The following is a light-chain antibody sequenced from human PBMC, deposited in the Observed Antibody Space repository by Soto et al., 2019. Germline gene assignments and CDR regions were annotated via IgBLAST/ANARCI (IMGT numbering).Light chain of an antibody. V-gene: IGLV2-14*01. CDR2: EVT. CDR3: SSYTNINTRACV. CDR1: SGDIGSYNH. Sequence: QSVLTQPASVSGSPGQSITISCTGTSGDIGSYNHVSWYQQHPGKAPKLIIYEVTDRPSGVSNRFSGSKPGNTASLTISGLQAEDEAEYYCSSYTNINTRACVFGTGTKVTVL. J-gene: IGLJ1*01.